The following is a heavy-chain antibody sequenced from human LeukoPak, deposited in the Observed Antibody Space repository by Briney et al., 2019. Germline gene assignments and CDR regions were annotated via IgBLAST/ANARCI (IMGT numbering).Heavy chain of an antibody. V-gene: IGHV4-39*07. Sequence: SETLSLTCTVSGGSISGSTYYWGWIRQAPGKGLEWIGSIYYSGITHYNASLKSRVTISVDISTNQCSLRLSSVTAADTAVYYCARDGWESGDYWGQGTLVTVSS. D-gene: IGHD1-26*01. J-gene: IGHJ4*02. CDR2: IYYSGIT. CDR1: GGSISGSTYY. CDR3: ARDGWESGDY.